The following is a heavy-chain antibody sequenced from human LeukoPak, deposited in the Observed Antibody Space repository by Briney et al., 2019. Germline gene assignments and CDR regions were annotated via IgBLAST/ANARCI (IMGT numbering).Heavy chain of an antibody. D-gene: IGHD2-15*01. CDR2: IWYDGSNK. CDR1: GFTFSSYG. J-gene: IGHJ4*02. V-gene: IGHV3-33*06. CDR3: AKALRVVVVSSAPTNSPFDY. Sequence: GRSLRLSCAASGFTFSSYGMHWVRQAPGKGLEWVAVIWYDGSNKYYADSVKGRFTISRDNSKNTLYLQMNSLRAEDTAVYYCAKALRVVVVSSAPTNSPFDYWGQGTLVTVFS.